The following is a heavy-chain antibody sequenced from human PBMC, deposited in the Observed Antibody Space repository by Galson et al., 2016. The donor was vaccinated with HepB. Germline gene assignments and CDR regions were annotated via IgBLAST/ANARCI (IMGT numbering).Heavy chain of an antibody. V-gene: IGHV4-61*01. J-gene: IGHJ3*01. CDR3: ARDVVMAAVGTVLLHDAFDL. CDR2: IYYTGVT. D-gene: IGHD6-13*01. Sequence: SETLSLTCNVSGGSVSSKNYYWTWIRQAPGRGPEWIGYIYYTGVTRYKDSLKSRVTLSIDTSKNQFSLRLTSVTAADTAVYYCARDVVMAAVGTVLLHDAFDLWGQGTKVTVSS. CDR1: GGSVSSKNYY.